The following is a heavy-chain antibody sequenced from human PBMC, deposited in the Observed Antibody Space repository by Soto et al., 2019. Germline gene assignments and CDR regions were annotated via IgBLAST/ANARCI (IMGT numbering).Heavy chain of an antibody. J-gene: IGHJ4*02. D-gene: IGHD6-19*01. CDR1: GFTFSSYA. Sequence: GGSLRLSCAASGFTFSSYAMSWVRQAPGKGLEWVSAISGSGGSTYYADSVKGRFTISRDNSKNTLYLQINSLRAEDTAVYYCAKDAGTFRAGTFYFDYWGQGTLVTVSS. V-gene: IGHV3-23*01. CDR3: AKDAGTFRAGTFYFDY. CDR2: ISGSGGST.